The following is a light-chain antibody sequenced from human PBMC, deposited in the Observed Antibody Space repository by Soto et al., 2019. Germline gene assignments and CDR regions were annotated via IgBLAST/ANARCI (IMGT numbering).Light chain of an antibody. CDR3: CSLTTSHTYV. CDR1: SSDIGHYDY. Sequence: QSALTQPASVSGSPGQSITISCTGTSSDIGHYDYVSWYQQHPGKAPKLMIYHVTYRPSVVSKRYSGSKSCNSASLTISGLQADDEAYYYFCSLTTSHTYVFGRGTKLT. V-gene: IGLV2-14*03. J-gene: IGLJ1*01. CDR2: HVT.